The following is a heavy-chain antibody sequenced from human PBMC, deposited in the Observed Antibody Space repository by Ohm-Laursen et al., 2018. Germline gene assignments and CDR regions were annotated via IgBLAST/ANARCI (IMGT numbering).Heavy chain of an antibody. CDR2: ISGSGGST. V-gene: IGHV3-23*01. Sequence: GQTLSLTCAASGFTFSSYAMSWVRQAPGKGLEWVSAISGSGGSTYYADSVKGRFTISRDNSKNTLYLQMNSLRAEDTAVYYCAKDRSVYYDSSGYCYFDYWGQGTLVTVSS. J-gene: IGHJ4*02. CDR1: GFTFSSYA. D-gene: IGHD3-22*01. CDR3: AKDRSVYYDSSGYCYFDY.